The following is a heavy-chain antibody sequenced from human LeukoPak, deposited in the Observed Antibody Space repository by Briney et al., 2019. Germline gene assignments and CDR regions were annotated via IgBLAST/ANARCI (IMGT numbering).Heavy chain of an antibody. Sequence: GGSLRLSCAASGVIFSGSAMHGGRQAGGKGGGWGGRVRSKANNHATTYAAALKGRFNISRDDSKNTIYLEMNSLKAEDTAVYYCTRGTSSGFDYWGRGTLVTVSS. CDR3: TRGTSSGFDY. CDR1: GVIFSGSA. CDR2: VRSKANNHAT. D-gene: IGHD6-19*01. J-gene: IGHJ4*02. V-gene: IGHV3-73*01.